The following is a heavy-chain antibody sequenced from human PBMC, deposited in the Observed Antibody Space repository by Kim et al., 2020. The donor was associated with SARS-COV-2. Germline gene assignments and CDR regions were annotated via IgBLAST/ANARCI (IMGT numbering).Heavy chain of an antibody. CDR3: ARDGESGYSSSCDY. Sequence: AQKFQGRVTMTRDTSISTAYMELSRLRSDDTAVYYCARDGESGYSSSCDYWGQGTLVTVSS. V-gene: IGHV1-2*02. J-gene: IGHJ4*02. D-gene: IGHD6-13*01.